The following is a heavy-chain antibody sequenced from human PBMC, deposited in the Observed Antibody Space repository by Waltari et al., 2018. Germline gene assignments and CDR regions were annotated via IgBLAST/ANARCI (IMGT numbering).Heavy chain of an antibody. V-gene: IGHV4-39*07. CDR3: ARDGGWAAFDI. CDR2: IYYSGGT. CDR1: GGSISSSSYY. J-gene: IGHJ3*02. Sequence: QLQLQESGPGLVKPSETLSLTCTVSGGSISSSSYYWGWIRQPPGKGLEWIGSIYYSGGTYSNPSLKSRVTISVDTSKNQFSLKLSSVTAADTAVYYCARDGGWAAFDIWGQGTMVTVSS.